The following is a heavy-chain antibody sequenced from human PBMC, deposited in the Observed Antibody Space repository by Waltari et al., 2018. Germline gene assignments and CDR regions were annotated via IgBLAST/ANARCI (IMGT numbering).Heavy chain of an antibody. CDR2: IWYDGSNK. D-gene: IGHD2-15*01. CDR1: GFTFSSYG. CDR3: AREGGSTCFDY. Sequence: QVQLVESGGGVVQPGRSLRLSCAASGFTFSSYGMHWVRQAPGKGLEWVAVIWYDGSNKYYADSVKGRFTISRDNSKNTLYLQMNSLRAEDMAVYYCAREGGSTCFDYWGQGTLVTVSS. J-gene: IGHJ4*02. V-gene: IGHV3-33*01.